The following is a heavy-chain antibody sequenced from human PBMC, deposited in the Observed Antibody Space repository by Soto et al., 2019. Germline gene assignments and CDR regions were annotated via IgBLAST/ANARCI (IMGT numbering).Heavy chain of an antibody. CDR2: IYYSGST. V-gene: IGHV4-31*03. CDR1: GGSISSGGYY. J-gene: IGHJ6*02. CDR3: ARDLLYYYYGMEV. Sequence: SETLSLTCTVSGGSISSGGYYWSWIRQHPGKGLEWIGYIYYSGSTYYNPSLKSRVTISVDTSKNQFSLKLSSVTAADTAVYYCARDLLYYYYGMEVWGQGTTVTVSS.